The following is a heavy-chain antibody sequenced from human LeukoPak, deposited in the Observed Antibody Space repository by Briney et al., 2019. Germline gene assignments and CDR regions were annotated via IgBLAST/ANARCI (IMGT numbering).Heavy chain of an antibody. CDR1: GYSISSGYY. CDR3: ARDSGSYRFAY. J-gene: IGHJ4*02. Sequence: SETLSLTCTVSGYSISSGYYWGWIRQPPGKGLEWIGSIYYSGNTFYNPSLKSRVTISVDTSKNQFSLRLSSVTAADTAVYYCARDSGSYRFAYWGQGTLVTVSS. D-gene: IGHD1-26*01. V-gene: IGHV4-38-2*02. CDR2: IYYSGNT.